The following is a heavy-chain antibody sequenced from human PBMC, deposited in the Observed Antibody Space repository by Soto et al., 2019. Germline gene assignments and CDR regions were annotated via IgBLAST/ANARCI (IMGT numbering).Heavy chain of an antibody. CDR1: GFTFDDYA. Sequence: GGSLRLSCAASGFTFDDYAMHWVRQAPGKGLEWVSGISWNSGSIGYADSVKGRFTISRDNAKNSLYLQMNSLRAEDTALYYCAKDHQYVILQSGMDVWGQGTTVTVSS. CDR2: ISWNSGSI. D-gene: IGHD2-2*01. J-gene: IGHJ6*02. V-gene: IGHV3-9*01. CDR3: AKDHQYVILQSGMDV.